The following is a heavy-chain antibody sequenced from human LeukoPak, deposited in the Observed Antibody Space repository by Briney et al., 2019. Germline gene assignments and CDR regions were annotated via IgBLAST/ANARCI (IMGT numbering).Heavy chain of an antibody. CDR3: VVSPSQNFRDY. J-gene: IGHJ4*02. V-gene: IGHV4-4*09. CDR1: GVSINSHY. CDR2: IYGSGRT. Sequence: PSETLSLTCTVSGVSINSHYLNWIRQPPGKGLEWIGYIYGSGRTNYNPSLKSRVTMSVDTSKSQFSLNLNSLSAADTAVYYCVVSPSQNFRDYWGQGPLVTVSS.